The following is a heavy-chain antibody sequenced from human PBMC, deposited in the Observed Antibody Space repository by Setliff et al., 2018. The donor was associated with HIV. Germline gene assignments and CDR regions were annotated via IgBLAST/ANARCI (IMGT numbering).Heavy chain of an antibody. Sequence: ASVKVSCKASGYTFTSYYMHWVRQAPGQGLEWMGWINPNSGDTNYAQKFQGRVTLTRDTSISTAYMELTGLTSDDTAVYYCARVAVSGTPWGQGTLVTVSS. CDR2: INPNSGDT. CDR3: ARVAVSGTP. D-gene: IGHD6-19*01. CDR1: GYTFTSYY. V-gene: IGHV1-2*02. J-gene: IGHJ4*02.